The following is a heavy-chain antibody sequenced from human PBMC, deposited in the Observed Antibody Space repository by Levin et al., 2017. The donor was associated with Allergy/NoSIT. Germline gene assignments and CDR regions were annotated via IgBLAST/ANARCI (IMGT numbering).Heavy chain of an antibody. CDR3: TRDPCDTGSGGGFGAFDV. CDR2: IRQNGGEK. V-gene: IGHV3-7*03. D-gene: IGHD3-10*01. J-gene: IGHJ3*01. CDR1: GFTFSRSC. Sequence: AGGSLRLSCAASGFTFSRSCMTWVRQAPGKGLEWVANIRQNGGEKNYVDSLKGRFTISRDNAKNLLYLEMNNLRGEDTALYFCTRDPCDTGSGGGFGAFDVWGRGTMVTVSS.